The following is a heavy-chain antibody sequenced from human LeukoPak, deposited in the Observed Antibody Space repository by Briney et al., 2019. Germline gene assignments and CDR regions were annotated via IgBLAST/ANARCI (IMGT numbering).Heavy chain of an antibody. Sequence: SETLSLTCTVSGNSISSGDNYWSWIRQPAGKGLEWIGRIYTSGSTNYNPSLKSRVTISGDTSKNQFSLRLSSVTAADTAVYYCARGQKYRNGYTVTELGSGYFDYWGQGTLVTVSS. D-gene: IGHD5-18*01. J-gene: IGHJ4*02. V-gene: IGHV4-61*02. CDR3: ARGQKYRNGYTVTELGSGYFDY. CDR2: IYTSGST. CDR1: GNSISSGDNY.